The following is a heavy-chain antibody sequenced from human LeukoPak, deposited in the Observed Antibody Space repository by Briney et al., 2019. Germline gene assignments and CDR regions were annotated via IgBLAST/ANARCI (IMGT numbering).Heavy chain of an antibody. CDR3: ATSNWNDPGQPEY. V-gene: IGHV1-24*01. CDR2: FDPEDGET. CDR1: GYTLTELS. D-gene: IGHD1-1*01. Sequence: ASVKVSCKVSGYTLTELSMHWFQQPPEKGLEGMGGFDPEDGETIYAQKFQGRVTMTEDTSTDTAYMELSSLRSEDTAVYYCATSNWNDPGQPEYWGQGTLVTVSS. J-gene: IGHJ4*02.